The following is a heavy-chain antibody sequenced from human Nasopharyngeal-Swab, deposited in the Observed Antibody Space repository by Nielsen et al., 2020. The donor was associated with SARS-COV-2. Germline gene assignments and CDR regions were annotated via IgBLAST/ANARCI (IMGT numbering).Heavy chain of an antibody. CDR2: IYYSGST. CDR3: ARVSRYYYMDV. V-gene: IGHV4-31*02. J-gene: IGHJ6*03. Sequence: WIRQPPGKGLEWIGYIYYSGSTYYNPSLKSRVTISVDTSKNQFSLKLSSVTAADTAVYYCARVSRYYYMDVWGKGNPGHRLL.